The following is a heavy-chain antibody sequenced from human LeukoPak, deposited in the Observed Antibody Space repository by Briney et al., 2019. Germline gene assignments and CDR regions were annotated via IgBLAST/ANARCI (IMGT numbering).Heavy chain of an antibody. CDR1: GFTFSTYT. J-gene: IGHJ4*02. V-gene: IGHV3-64*02. Sequence: PGGSLRLSCAASGFTFSTYTMRWVRQAPGKGLEYVSAVSSNGDSTYYADSVKGRFTISRDNSKNTLYLQMGSLRAEDMAVYYCARVRIVGATGYFDYWGQGTLVTVSS. CDR3: ARVRIVGATGYFDY. CDR2: VSSNGDST. D-gene: IGHD1-26*01.